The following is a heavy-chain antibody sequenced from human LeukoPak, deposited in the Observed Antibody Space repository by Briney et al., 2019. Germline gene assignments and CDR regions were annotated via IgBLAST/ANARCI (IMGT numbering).Heavy chain of an antibody. CDR3: ARYRSESDDY. CDR2: IYYSGST. Sequence: PSETLSLTCTVSGGSISSGGYYWGWIRQSPWKGLEWIGTIYYSGSTYCNPSLKSRVTISVDTSKNQFSLRLSSVTAADTAVYYCARYRSESDDYWGQGTLVTVSS. J-gene: IGHJ4*02. D-gene: IGHD3-10*01. CDR1: GGSISSGGYY. V-gene: IGHV4-39*01.